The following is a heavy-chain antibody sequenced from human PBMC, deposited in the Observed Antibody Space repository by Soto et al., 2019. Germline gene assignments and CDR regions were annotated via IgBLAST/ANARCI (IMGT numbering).Heavy chain of an antibody. Sequence: PLGSLRLSCAASGFTFSSYWMYWVRQAPGKGLVWVSRIKTDGSITSYADSVKGRFTVSRDNARDMLYLQMNSLRAEDTAVYYCAKDMNSVPEYWGQGTLVTVSS. V-gene: IGHV3-74*01. CDR3: AKDMNSVPEY. CDR2: IKTDGSIT. J-gene: IGHJ4*02. D-gene: IGHD1-7*01. CDR1: GFTFSSYW.